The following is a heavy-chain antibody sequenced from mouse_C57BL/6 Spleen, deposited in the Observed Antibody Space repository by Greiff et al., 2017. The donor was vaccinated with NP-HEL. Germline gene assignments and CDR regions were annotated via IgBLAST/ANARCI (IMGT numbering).Heavy chain of an antibody. CDR2: IYPGDGDT. D-gene: IGHD2-2*01. V-gene: IGHV1-80*01. J-gene: IGHJ2*01. CDR3: ARGYYGYDRYFDY. Sequence: QVQLQQSGAELVKPGASVKISCKASGYAFSSYWMNWVKQRPGKGLEWIGQIYPGDGDTNYNGKFKGKATLTADKSSSTAYMQLSSLTSKDSAVYFCARGYYGYDRYFDYWGQGTTLTVSS. CDR1: GYAFSSYW.